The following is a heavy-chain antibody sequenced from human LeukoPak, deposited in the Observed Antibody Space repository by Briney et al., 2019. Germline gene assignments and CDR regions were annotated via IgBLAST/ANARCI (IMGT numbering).Heavy chain of an antibody. CDR3: ARHEGSGWYLYFDY. CDR2: IYYSGST. Sequence: PSETLSLTCTVSGGSISSSSYYWGWIRQPPGKGLEWIGSIYYSGSTYYNPSLKSRVTISVDTSKNQFSLKLSSVTAADTAVYYCARHEGSGWYLYFDYWGQGTLVTVSS. J-gene: IGHJ4*02. CDR1: GGSISSSSYY. D-gene: IGHD6-19*01. V-gene: IGHV4-39*01.